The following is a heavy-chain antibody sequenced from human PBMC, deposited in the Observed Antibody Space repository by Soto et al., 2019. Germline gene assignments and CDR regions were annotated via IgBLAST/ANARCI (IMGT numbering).Heavy chain of an antibody. CDR3: ARRIPGYRHYMDV. CDR2: MNRGGSS. D-gene: IGHD3-16*02. Sequence: QVQLHQWGAGLLKPSETLSLICSVYGESFSGFFWSWVRLPPGQGLEWIGEMNRGGSSNYHPSLKSRVTISVDASKNQFSLTLTSVTAADTGVYFCARRIPGYRHYMDVWGKGTTVTVSS. J-gene: IGHJ6*03. CDR1: GESFSGFF. V-gene: IGHV4-34*01.